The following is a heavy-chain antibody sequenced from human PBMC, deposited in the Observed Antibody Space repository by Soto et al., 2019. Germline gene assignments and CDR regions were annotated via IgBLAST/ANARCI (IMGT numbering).Heavy chain of an antibody. CDR1: GFTFNTYW. Sequence: GGSLRFSCAASGFTFNTYWMNWVRQAPGKGLEWVANIKGDGSERYYVDFVRGRFTISRDNAKDSLYLQMNSLRAEDTAVYYCARHGYSYGGGYFDYWGQGTLVTVSS. V-gene: IGHV3-7*01. CDR2: IKGDGSER. D-gene: IGHD5-18*01. J-gene: IGHJ4*02. CDR3: ARHGYSYGGGYFDY.